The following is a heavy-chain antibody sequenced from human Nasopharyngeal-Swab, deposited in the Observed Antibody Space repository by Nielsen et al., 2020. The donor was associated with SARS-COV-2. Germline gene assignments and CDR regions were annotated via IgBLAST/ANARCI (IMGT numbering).Heavy chain of an antibody. CDR1: GFTFSNAW. J-gene: IGHJ4*02. CDR3: TTEITGTMTPLDSDY. D-gene: IGHD1-20*01. V-gene: IGHV3-15*01. CDR2: IKSKTDGGTT. Sequence: GGSLRLSCAASGFTFSNAWMSWVRQAPGKGLEWVGRIKSKTDGGTTDYAAPVKGRFTISRDDSKNTLYLQMNSLKTEDTAVYYCTTEITGTMTPLDSDYWGQGTLVTVSS.